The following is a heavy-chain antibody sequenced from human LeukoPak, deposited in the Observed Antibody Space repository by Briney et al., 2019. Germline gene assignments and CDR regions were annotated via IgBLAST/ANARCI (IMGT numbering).Heavy chain of an antibody. V-gene: IGHV4-38-2*02. CDR1: GYSISSGYY. J-gene: IGHJ5*02. D-gene: IGHD3-10*01. CDR3: ARVMGITMVRLNNWFDP. CDR2: IYHSGST. Sequence: SETLSLXCTVSGYSISSGYYWGWIRQPPGKGLEWIGSIYHSGSTYYNPSLKSRVTISVDTSKNQFSLKLSSVTAADTAVYYCARVMGITMVRLNNWFDPWGQGTLVTVSS.